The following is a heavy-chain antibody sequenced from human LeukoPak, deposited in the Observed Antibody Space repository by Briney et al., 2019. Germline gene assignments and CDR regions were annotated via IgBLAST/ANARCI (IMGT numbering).Heavy chain of an antibody. CDR3: ARGHTAVTRHFDF. CDR1: GFIVSSNY. Sequence: GGSLRLSCAASGFIVSSNYMSWVRQAPGKGLEWVSVIYSGGSTYYADSVKGRFTISRDNSKNTLYLQMNSLRAEDTAVYYCARGHTAVTRHFDFWGQGTLVTVSS. CDR2: IYSGGST. D-gene: IGHD4-17*01. J-gene: IGHJ4*02. V-gene: IGHV3-53*01.